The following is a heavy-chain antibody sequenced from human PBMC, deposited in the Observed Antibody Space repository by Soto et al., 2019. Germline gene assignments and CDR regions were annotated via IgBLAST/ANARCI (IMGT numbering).Heavy chain of an antibody. J-gene: IGHJ4*02. V-gene: IGHV4-59*08. CDR3: ARLTYYYGSVY. Sequence: ASETLSLTCTVSGGSISSYYWSWIRQPPGKGLEWIGYIYYSGSTNYNPSLKSRVTISVDTSKDQFSLKLSSVTAADTAVYYCARLTYYYGSVYWGQGTLVTVSS. D-gene: IGHD3-10*01. CDR1: GGSISSYY. CDR2: IYYSGST.